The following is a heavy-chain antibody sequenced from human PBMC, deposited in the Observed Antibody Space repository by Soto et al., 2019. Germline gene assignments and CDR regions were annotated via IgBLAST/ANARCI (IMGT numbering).Heavy chain of an antibody. CDR1: GFTFSSYE. CDR3: ARDPVGVTKPDAFDI. D-gene: IGHD1-26*01. CDR2: ISSSGSTI. J-gene: IGHJ3*02. Sequence: GVSLRLSCAASGFTFSSYEMNWVRQAPGKGLEWVSYISSSGSTIYYVDSVKGRFTISRDNAKNSLYLQMNSLRAEDTAVYYCARDPVGVTKPDAFDIWGQGTMVTVSS. V-gene: IGHV3-48*03.